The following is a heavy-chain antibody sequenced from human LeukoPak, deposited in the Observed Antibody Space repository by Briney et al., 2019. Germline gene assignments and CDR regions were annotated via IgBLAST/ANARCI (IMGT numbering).Heavy chain of an antibody. CDR3: ATSGGCGG. CDR1: GFTFSSYG. D-gene: IGHD1-26*01. V-gene: IGHV3-30*03. J-gene: IGHJ4*02. Sequence: GGSLRLSCAASGFTFSSYGMHWVRQAPGKGLEWVAVISYDGSNKYYADSVKGRFIISRDNAKNSLYLQMSSLRAEDTALYYCATSGGCGGWGQGTLVTVSS. CDR2: ISYDGSNK.